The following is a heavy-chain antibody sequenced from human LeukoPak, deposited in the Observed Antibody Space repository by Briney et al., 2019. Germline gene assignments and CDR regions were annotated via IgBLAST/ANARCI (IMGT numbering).Heavy chain of an antibody. Sequence: SVKVSCKASGGTFSSYAISWVRQAPGQGLEWMGRIIPILGIANYAQKFQGRVTITADKSTSTAYMELSSLRSEDTAVYYCARDEGGDYYGSGSYYRFVHWGQGTLVTASS. V-gene: IGHV1-69*04. CDR2: IIPILGIA. D-gene: IGHD3-10*01. CDR1: GGTFSSYA. CDR3: ARDEGGDYYGSGSYYRFVH. J-gene: IGHJ4*02.